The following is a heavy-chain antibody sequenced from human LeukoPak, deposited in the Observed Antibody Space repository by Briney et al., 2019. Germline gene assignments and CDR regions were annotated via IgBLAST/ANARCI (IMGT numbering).Heavy chain of an antibody. CDR1: AGSISTYY. CDR2: IYYNGST. D-gene: IGHD3-10*01. CDR3: ARVRELYAPYLLY. Sequence: TSSETLSLTCTVSAGSISTYYWGWIRQPPGKGLEWLGFIYYNGSTHYNPSLKGRVTISADTYKNQFTLKLSSVTAADRAVYYCARVRELYAPYLLYWGQGTLVSVP. V-gene: IGHV4-59*01. J-gene: IGHJ4*02.